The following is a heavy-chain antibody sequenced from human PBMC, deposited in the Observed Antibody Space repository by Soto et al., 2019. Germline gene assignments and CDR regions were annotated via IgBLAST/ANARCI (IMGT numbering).Heavy chain of an antibody. CDR1: GGSFSGYS. V-gene: IGHV4-34*01. Sequence: SETLSLTCAVYGGSFSGYSWTWIRQPPGTGLEWIGEINHSGSTNYNPSLKSRVTISVDTSKNQFSLKLSSVTAADTAVYYCARYGGNRAGNWFDPWGQGTLVTVSS. D-gene: IGHD2-15*01. CDR2: INHSGST. CDR3: ARYGGNRAGNWFDP. J-gene: IGHJ5*02.